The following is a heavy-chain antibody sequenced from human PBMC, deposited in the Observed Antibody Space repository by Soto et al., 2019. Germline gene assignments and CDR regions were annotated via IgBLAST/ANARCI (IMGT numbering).Heavy chain of an antibody. Sequence: QVHLQESGPGLVKPSETLSLTCTVSGGSVSGFHWSWIRQPPRKGLECFGYIHSGGSSNYNPSLERRVAMSVDTSKHQFYLKLTAVTAADTGVYYCARYMRDAGASYFDYWAQGTLVTASS. CDR3: ARYMRDAGASYFDY. V-gene: IGHV4-59*02. D-gene: IGHD7-27*01. J-gene: IGHJ4*02. CDR1: GGSVSGFH. CDR2: IHSGGSS.